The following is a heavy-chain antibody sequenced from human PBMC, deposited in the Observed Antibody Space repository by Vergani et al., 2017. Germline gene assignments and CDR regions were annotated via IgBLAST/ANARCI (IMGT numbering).Heavy chain of an antibody. CDR3: ARGRERRPLGDGMDV. J-gene: IGHJ6*02. V-gene: IGHV4-30-4*08. Sequence: QVQLQESGPGLVKPSQTLSLTCTVSGGSISSGDYYWSWIRQPPGKGLEWIGYIYYSGSTYYNPSLKSRVTISVDTSKNQFSLKLSSVTAADTAVYYCARGRERRPLGDGMDVWGQGTTVTVSS. CDR1: GGSISSGDYY. CDR2: IYYSGST. D-gene: IGHD1-1*01.